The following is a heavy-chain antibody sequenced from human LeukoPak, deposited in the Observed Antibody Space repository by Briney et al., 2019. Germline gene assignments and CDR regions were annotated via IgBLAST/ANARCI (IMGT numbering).Heavy chain of an antibody. CDR1: GFTFSSYE. J-gene: IGHJ5*01. V-gene: IGHV3-48*03. D-gene: IGHD3-10*01. CDR3: ARARRSGGITLIRGVKDRGWFDS. Sequence: GGSLRLSCAASGFTFSSYEMNWVRQAPGKGLEWVSYISSSGSTIYYADSVKGRFTISRDNAKNTLYLQMNSLRAEDTAVHYCARARRSGGITLIRGVKDRGWFDSWGQGTLVTVSS. CDR2: ISSSGSTI.